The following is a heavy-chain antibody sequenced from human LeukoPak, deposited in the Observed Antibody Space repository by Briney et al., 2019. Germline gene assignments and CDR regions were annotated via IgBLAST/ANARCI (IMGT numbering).Heavy chain of an antibody. V-gene: IGHV3-33*01. CDR1: GFTFSSYG. CDR3: AREDVVRGVRIDY. CDR2: IWYDGSNK. Sequence: GGSLRLSCAASGFTFSSYGMHWVRQAPGKGLEWVAVIWYDGSNKYYADSVKGRFTISRDNSKNTLYLQMNSLRAKDTAVYYCAREDVVRGVRIDYWGQGTLVAVSS. J-gene: IGHJ4*02. D-gene: IGHD3-10*01.